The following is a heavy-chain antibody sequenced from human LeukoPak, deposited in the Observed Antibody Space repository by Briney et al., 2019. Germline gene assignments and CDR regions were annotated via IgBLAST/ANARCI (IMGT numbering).Heavy chain of an antibody. CDR1: GGSFSGYY. CDR2: INHSGST. CDR3: ARQGPLDWFDP. J-gene: IGHJ5*02. Sequence: SETLSLTCAVYGGSFSGYYWSWIRQPPGKGLEWIGEINHSGSTNYNPSLKSRVTISVDTSKNQFSLKLSSVTAADTAVYYCARQGPLDWFDPWGQGTLVTVSS. V-gene: IGHV4-34*01.